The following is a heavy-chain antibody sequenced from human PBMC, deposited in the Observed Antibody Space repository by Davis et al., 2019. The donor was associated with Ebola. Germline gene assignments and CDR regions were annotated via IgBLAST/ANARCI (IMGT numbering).Heavy chain of an antibody. D-gene: IGHD6-6*01. J-gene: IGHJ6*03. CDR3: ARGREQLDPYYYYYMDV. CDR2: INHSGST. Sequence: PSETLSLTCAVYGGSFSGYYWSWIRQPPGKGLEWIGEINHSGSTNYNPSLKSRVTISVDTSKNQFSLKLSSVTAADTAVYYCARGREQLDPYYYYYMDVWGKGTTVTVSS. CDR1: GGSFSGYY. V-gene: IGHV4-34*01.